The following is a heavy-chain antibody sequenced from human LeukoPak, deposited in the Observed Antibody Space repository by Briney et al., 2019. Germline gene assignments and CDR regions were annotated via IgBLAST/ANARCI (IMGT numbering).Heavy chain of an antibody. CDR2: IYYSGST. CDR1: GASIISDTYY. J-gene: IGHJ4*02. V-gene: IGHV4-39*07. D-gene: IGHD5-12*01. Sequence: SETLSLTCTVSGASIISDTYYWGWIRQPPGKGLEWIGSIYYSGSTYYSPSLKSRVAMSVDTSKNQFSLKLSSVTAADTAVYYCARSSGYNFDYWGQGTLVTVSS. CDR3: ARSSGYNFDY.